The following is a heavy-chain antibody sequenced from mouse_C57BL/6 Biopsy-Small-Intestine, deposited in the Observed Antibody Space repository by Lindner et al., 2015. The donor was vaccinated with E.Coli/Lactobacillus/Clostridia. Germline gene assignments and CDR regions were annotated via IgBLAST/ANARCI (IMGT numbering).Heavy chain of an antibody. V-gene: IGHV14-4*01. Sequence: EVQLQESGAELVRPGASVKLSCTASTFNIKDDYMHWVKQRPEQGLEWIGWIDPENGDTEYAPRFQGKATMTADTSSNTAYLQLSSLTSEDTGVYYCTTVGFAYWGQGTLVTVSA. CDR2: IDPENGDT. CDR3: TTVGFAY. J-gene: IGHJ3*01. CDR1: TFNIKDDY.